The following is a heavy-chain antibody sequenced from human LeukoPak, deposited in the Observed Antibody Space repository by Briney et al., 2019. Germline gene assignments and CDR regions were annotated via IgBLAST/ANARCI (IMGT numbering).Heavy chain of an antibody. D-gene: IGHD3-3*01. V-gene: IGHV3-23*01. CDR2: ISSSGGST. J-gene: IGHJ4*02. Sequence: GGSLRLSCAASGFTFNTYAMSWVRQAPGKGLEWVSAISSSGGSTYYADSVKGRLIISRDNSKNTLYLQMNSLRAEDTAVYYCAKRHYDFWSGYQNQMYYFDYWGQGALVTVSS. CDR1: GFTFNTYA. CDR3: AKRHYDFWSGYQNQMYYFDY.